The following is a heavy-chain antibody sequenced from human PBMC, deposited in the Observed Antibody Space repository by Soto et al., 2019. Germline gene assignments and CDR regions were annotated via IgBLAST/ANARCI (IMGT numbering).Heavy chain of an antibody. Sequence: PGGSLRLSCAASGFTFSSYAMTWVRQAPGKGLEWVSAISGSGGSTYYADSVKGRFTISRDNSKNTLYLQMNSLRAEDTAVYYCAKDLFRIVVVVAAPGAADAFDIWGQGTMVTVSS. CDR2: ISGSGGST. D-gene: IGHD2-15*01. J-gene: IGHJ3*02. CDR3: AKDLFRIVVVVAAPGAADAFDI. V-gene: IGHV3-23*01. CDR1: GFTFSSYA.